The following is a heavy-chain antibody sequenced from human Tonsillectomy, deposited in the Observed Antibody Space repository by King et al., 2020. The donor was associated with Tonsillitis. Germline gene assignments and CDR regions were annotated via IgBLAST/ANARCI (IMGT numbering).Heavy chain of an antibody. J-gene: IGHJ4*02. V-gene: IGHV4-59*08. Sequence: QLQESGPGLVKPSETLSLTCTVSNGSMSGYYWSWIRPPPGKGLEWIGYIYHSGSTNYNPSLKSRVTISLDTSKNQFSLKLRSVTAADTAVYYCARQIYFDYWGQGTLVTVSS. CDR1: NGSMSGYY. CDR3: ARQIYFDY. CDR2: IYHSGST.